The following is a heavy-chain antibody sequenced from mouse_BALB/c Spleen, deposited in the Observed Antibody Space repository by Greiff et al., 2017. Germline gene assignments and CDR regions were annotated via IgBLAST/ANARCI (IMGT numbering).Heavy chain of an antibody. D-gene: IGHD1-1*01. V-gene: IGHV5-6-5*01. Sequence: EVQRVESGGGLVKPGGSLKLSCAASGFTFSSYAMSWVRQTPEKRLEWVASISSGGSTYYPDSVKGRFTNSRDNARNILYLQMSSLRSEDTAMYYCASPYYYGSSSWFAYWGQGTLVTVSA. J-gene: IGHJ3*01. CDR3: ASPYYYGSSSWFAY. CDR2: ISSGGST. CDR1: GFTFSSYA.